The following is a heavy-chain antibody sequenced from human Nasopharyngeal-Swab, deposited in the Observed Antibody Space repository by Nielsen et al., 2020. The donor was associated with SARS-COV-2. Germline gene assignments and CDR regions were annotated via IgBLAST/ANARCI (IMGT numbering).Heavy chain of an antibody. CDR3: ARDVYGSGSQAPDYYYYMDV. D-gene: IGHD3-10*01. CDR1: GFTFSSYW. J-gene: IGHJ6*03. CDR2: IKQDGSEK. Sequence: GASLKISCAASGFTFSSYWMSWVHQAPGKGLEWVANIKQDGSEKYYVDSVKGRFTISRDNAKNSLYLQMNSLRAEDTAVYYCARDVYGSGSQAPDYYYYMDVWGKGTTVTVSS. V-gene: IGHV3-7*01.